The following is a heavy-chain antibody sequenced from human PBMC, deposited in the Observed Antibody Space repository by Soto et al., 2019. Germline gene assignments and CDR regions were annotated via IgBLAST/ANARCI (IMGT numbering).Heavy chain of an antibody. CDR3: ARIIGGGYYYGMDV. CDR2: IDWDDDK. J-gene: IGHJ6*02. V-gene: IGHV2-70*04. Sequence: GPTLVNPTQALTLTCTFSGFSLSTSGMRVSWIRQPPGKALEWLARIDWDDDKFYSTSLKTRLTISKDTSKNQVVLTMTNMDPVDTATYYCARIIGGGYYYGMDVWGQGTTVTVSS. CDR1: GFSLSTSGMR. D-gene: IGHD1-26*01.